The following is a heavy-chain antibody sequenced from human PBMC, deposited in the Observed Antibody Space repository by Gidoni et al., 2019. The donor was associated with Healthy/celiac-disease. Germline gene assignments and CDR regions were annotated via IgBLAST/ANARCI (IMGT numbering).Heavy chain of an antibody. V-gene: IGHV3-15*01. CDR3: TTAPPRGVTPQLEDY. D-gene: IGHD2-21*02. J-gene: IGHJ4*02. CDR2: IKSKTDGGTT. Sequence: EVQLVESGGVLVKPGGSLRLSGAASGFTFSNAWMSWVRQAPGKGLEWVGRIKSKTDGGTTDYAAPVKGRFTISRDDSKNTLYLQMNSLKTEDTAVYYCTTAPPRGVTPQLEDYWGQGTLVTVSS. CDR1: GFTFSNAW.